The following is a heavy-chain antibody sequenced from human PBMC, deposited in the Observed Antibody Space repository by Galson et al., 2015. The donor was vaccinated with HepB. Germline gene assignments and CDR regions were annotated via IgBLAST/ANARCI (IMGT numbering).Heavy chain of an antibody. J-gene: IGHJ4*02. V-gene: IGHV6-1*01. D-gene: IGHD3-10*01. CDR3: ARVRQLGQGFHF. CDR2: TYYRSKFYN. CDR1: GDSVSANTAV. Sequence: CAISGDSVSANTAVWNWIRQSPSRGLGWLGRTYYRSKFYNDYAESVKSRITINPDTSRNQVSLQLNSVTPEDTAVYYCARVRQLGQGFHFWGQGTLVTVSS.